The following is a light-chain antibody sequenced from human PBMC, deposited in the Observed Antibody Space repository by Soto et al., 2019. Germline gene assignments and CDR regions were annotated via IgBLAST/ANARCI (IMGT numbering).Light chain of an antibody. J-gene: IGLJ2*01. CDR1: NSNIGADYG. CDR2: DNT. V-gene: IGLV1-40*01. Sequence: QAVVTQPPSVTGAPGQRVTISCTGSNSNIGADYGVHWYQQFPETAPKLLIYDNTNRPSGVPDRFSGSKSGTSASLAITGLQAEDEADYYCTSYGGRDNLIFGGGTKLTVL. CDR3: TSYGGRDNLI.